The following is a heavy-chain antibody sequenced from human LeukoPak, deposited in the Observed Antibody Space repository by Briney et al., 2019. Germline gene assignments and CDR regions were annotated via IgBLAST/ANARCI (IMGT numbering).Heavy chain of an antibody. CDR2: IHSSGST. J-gene: IGHJ4*02. CDR3: ARHGLKLVGVSTIYFDN. V-gene: IGHV4-59*08. Sequence: TSETLSLTCSVSGGSISNNYWSWIRQSPEKGLEWIGYIHSSGSTDYNPSFKSRVVVSVDTSKNQFSLKLYSVTAADTAVYYCARHGLKLVGVSTIYFDNWGQGTLVTVSS. D-gene: IGHD1-26*01. CDR1: GGSISNNY.